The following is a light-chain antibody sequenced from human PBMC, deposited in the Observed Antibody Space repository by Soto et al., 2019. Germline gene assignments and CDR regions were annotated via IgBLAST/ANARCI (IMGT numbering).Light chain of an antibody. CDR3: HQYNNWPPGT. CDR2: GAS. Sequence: ENVLTQSPDSLSLSPGEEATLSCRATDIMNNRNLAWYQQKAGQAPRLLIYGASSRATGIPGRFSGSGSETDFTLTSSSLQSEDFAVYYCHQYNNWPPGTFGQGTKLEIK. J-gene: IGKJ2*02. CDR1: DIMNNRN. V-gene: IGKV3D-15*01.